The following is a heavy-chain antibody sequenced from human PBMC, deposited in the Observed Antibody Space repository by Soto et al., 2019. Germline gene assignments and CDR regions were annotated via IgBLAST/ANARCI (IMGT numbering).Heavy chain of an antibody. D-gene: IGHD1-26*01. CDR1: GYTFTSFG. Sequence: QVQLVQSGAEVKKPGASVKVSCKASGYTFTSFGISWVRQAPGQGLEWMGWISAYNGDTNYAQKLQGRVTMTTATSTSRANMGLRRPRSDDTAVYYCAKYWDATLIRDGASFGYWGQGTMVTVSS. V-gene: IGHV1-18*01. CDR3: AKYWDATLIRDGASFGY. CDR2: ISAYNGDT. J-gene: IGHJ4*02.